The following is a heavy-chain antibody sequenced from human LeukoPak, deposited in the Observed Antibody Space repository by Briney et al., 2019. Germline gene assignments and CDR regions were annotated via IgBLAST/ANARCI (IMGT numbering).Heavy chain of an antibody. V-gene: IGHV4-30-4*07. J-gene: IGHJ6*03. Sequence: SETLSLTCAVSGDSISSGGYSWSWIRQTPGKGLEWIAYIHDSGSTYNNPSLKSRLSISIDTSKNQFSLKLNSVTAADTAVYYCARDLTRTDFWSGYSPSGYMDVWGKGTTVTVSS. CDR1: GDSISSGGYS. D-gene: IGHD3-3*01. CDR3: ARDLTRTDFWSGYSPSGYMDV. CDR2: IHDSGST.